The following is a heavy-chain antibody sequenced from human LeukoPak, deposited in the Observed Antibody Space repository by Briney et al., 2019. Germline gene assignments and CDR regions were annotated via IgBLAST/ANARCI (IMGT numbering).Heavy chain of an antibody. V-gene: IGHV3-9*01. CDR3: AKDSSLSVAGLFDY. CDR1: GFTFDDYA. Sequence: GGSPRLSCAASGFTFDDYAMHWVRQAPGKGLEWVSGISWNSGSIGYADSVKGRFTISRDNAKNSLYLQMNSLRAEDTALYYCAKDSSLSVAGLFDYWGQGTLVTVSS. J-gene: IGHJ4*02. CDR2: ISWNSGSI. D-gene: IGHD6-19*01.